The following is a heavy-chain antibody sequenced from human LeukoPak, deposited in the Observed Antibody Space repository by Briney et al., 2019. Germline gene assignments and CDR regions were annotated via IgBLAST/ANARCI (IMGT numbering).Heavy chain of an antibody. Sequence: SETLSLTCTASGGSISSGGYYWSWIRQHPGKGLEWIGYIYYSGSTYSNPSLKSRVTISVDTSKNQFSLKLSSVTAADTAVYYCARVFCSSASCSDYDAFDIWGQGTMVTVSS. CDR1: GGSISSGGYY. D-gene: IGHD2-2*01. J-gene: IGHJ3*02. CDR3: ARVFCSSASCSDYDAFDI. V-gene: IGHV4-31*03. CDR2: IYYSGST.